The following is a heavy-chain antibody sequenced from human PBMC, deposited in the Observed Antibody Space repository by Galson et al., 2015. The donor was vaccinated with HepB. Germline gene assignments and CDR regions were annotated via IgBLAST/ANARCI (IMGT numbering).Heavy chain of an antibody. CDR3: AKDDLWTGRNYFYGMDV. Sequence: SLRLSCAASGFTFSSFGMHWVRQAPGKGLEWVAVISYDGSNKYYADSVKGRFTFSRDNSRNTLYLQMNSLRPEDTAVYYCAKDDLWTGRNYFYGMDVWGQGTTVTVSS. J-gene: IGHJ6*02. V-gene: IGHV3-30*18. CDR2: ISYDGSNK. CDR1: GFTFSSFG. D-gene: IGHD3/OR15-3a*01.